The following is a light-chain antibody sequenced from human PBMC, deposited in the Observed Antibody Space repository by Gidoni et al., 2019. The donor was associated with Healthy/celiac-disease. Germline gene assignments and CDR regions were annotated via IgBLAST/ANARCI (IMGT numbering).Light chain of an antibody. CDR3: YQDGSSPPYT. Sequence: EIVLTQSPGTLSLSPVERATLSCRASQSVSSSYLAWYQQKPGQAHRLLIYGASSRATGIPDRFSGSGSGRAFTLTISRLEPEDVAAYYCYQDGSSPPYTFGQGTKLEIK. CDR2: GAS. CDR1: QSVSSSY. J-gene: IGKJ2*01. V-gene: IGKV3-20*01.